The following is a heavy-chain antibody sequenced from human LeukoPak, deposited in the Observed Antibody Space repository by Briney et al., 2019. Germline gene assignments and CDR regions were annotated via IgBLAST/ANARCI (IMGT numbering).Heavy chain of an antibody. V-gene: IGHV1-2*02. Sequence: ASVKVSCKASGYTFTGYYIHWVRQAPGQGLEWMGWISPNSGGKNYAQKFQGRVTMTRDTATSTAYMEVSRLRSDDTAVYYCARGEMITMSHLDYWGQGALVTVSS. D-gene: IGHD3-10*02. J-gene: IGHJ4*02. CDR1: GYTFTGYY. CDR3: ARGEMITMSHLDY. CDR2: ISPNSGGK.